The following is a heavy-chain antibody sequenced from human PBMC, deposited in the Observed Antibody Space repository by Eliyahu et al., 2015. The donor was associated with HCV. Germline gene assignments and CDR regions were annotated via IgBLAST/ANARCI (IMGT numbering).Heavy chain of an antibody. CDR1: GFTFSSYA. V-gene: IGHV3-23*01. CDR3: AKGLRFLEWLFPSLELENYYYYYYYMDV. CDR2: ISGSGGST. J-gene: IGHJ6*03. Sequence: EVQLLESGGGLVQPGGSLRLSCAASGFTFSSYAXSWXRXAPGKGLEWVSAISGSGGSTYYAESXKGRFTISRDNSKNTLYLQMNSLRAEDTAVYYCAKGLRFLEWLFPSLELENYYYYYYYMDVWGKGTTVTVSS. D-gene: IGHD3-3*01.